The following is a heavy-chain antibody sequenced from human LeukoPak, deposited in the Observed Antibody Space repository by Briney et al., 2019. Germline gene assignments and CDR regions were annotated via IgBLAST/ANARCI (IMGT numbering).Heavy chain of an antibody. D-gene: IGHD3-16*01. CDR2: IGTADDT. V-gene: IGHV3-13*01. CDR3: ARGGSAGYYYMDV. CDR1: GFTFSSYD. Sequence: PGGSLRLSCAASGFTFSSYDMHWVRQATGKGLEWVSTIGTADDTYYPGSVKGRFTISRENAKNSLYLQMNSLRAGDTAVYYCARGGSAGYYYMDVWGKGTTVTVSS. J-gene: IGHJ6*03.